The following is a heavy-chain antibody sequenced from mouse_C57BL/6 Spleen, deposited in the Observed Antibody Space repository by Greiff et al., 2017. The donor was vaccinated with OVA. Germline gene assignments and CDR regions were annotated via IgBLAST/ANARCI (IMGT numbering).Heavy chain of an antibody. V-gene: IGHV1-34*01. CDR2: INPNNGGN. J-gene: IGHJ2*01. CDR3: ASFDGYRDY. D-gene: IGHD2-3*01. Sequence: VQLKESGPELVKPGASVKMSCKASGYTFTDYYMHWVKQSHGKSLEWIGYINPNNGGNGYTQQFKGNATLTVDKSSSTADMEIRSLTYEDAAVYYCASFDGYRDYWGQGTTLTVSS. CDR1: GYTFTDYY.